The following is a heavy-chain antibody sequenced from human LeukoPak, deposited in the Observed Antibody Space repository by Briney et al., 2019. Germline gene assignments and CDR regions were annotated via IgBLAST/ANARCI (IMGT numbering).Heavy chain of an antibody. CDR2: IIPIFGTA. CDR3: ARGRELLYFLDY. D-gene: IGHD1-26*01. Sequence: SVKVSCKASGGTFSSYAISWVRQAPGQGLEWMGGIIPIFGTANYAQEFQGRVTITADKSTSTAYMELSSLRSEDTAVYYCARGRELLYFLDYWGQGTLVTVSS. CDR1: GGTFSSYA. J-gene: IGHJ4*02. V-gene: IGHV1-69*06.